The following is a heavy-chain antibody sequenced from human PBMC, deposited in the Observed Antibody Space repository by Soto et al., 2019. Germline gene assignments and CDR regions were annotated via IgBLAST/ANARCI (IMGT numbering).Heavy chain of an antibody. V-gene: IGHV3-53*01. D-gene: IGHD3-3*01. CDR3: AREQRFLDYYYYGMDV. CDR1: GFTVSSNY. J-gene: IGHJ6*02. CDR2: IYSGGST. Sequence: PGGSLRLSCAASGFTVSSNYMSWVRQAPGKGLEWVSVIYSGGSTYYADSVKGRFTISRDNSKNTLYLQMNSLRAEDTAVYYCAREQRFLDYYYYGMDVWGQGTTVTVSS.